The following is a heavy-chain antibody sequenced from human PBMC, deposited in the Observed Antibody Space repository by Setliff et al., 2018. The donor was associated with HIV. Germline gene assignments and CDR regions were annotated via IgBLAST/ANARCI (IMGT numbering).Heavy chain of an antibody. D-gene: IGHD3-10*01. CDR2: TPYRGRT. V-gene: IGHV4-39*01. Sequence: SETLSLTCRLSGDSIVFDDSTRSYHCSWIRQPPGKGLEWIGSTPYRGRTNYNPSLRSRVTISVDTSKNQISLRLSSVTAADTAVYYCARLSGGMVPNYWGQGTLVTVSS. J-gene: IGHJ4*02. CDR3: ARLSGGMVPNY. CDR1: GDSIVFDDSTRSYH.